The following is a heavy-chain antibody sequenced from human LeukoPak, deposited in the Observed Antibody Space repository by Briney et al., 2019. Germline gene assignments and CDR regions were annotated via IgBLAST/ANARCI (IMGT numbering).Heavy chain of an antibody. J-gene: IGHJ4*02. D-gene: IGHD6-13*01. Sequence: PGGSLRLSCAASGFTFSSYWMHWVRQAPGRGLEWVSSVDGGGGGTYYADSVKGRFTISRDNSKDTLYLQMNGLRAEDTAVYFCAKQSAGSAAWYSLHYDFWGQGTLVTVSS. V-gene: IGHV3-23*01. CDR1: GFTFSSYW. CDR3: AKQSAGSAAWYSLHYDF. CDR2: VDGGGGGT.